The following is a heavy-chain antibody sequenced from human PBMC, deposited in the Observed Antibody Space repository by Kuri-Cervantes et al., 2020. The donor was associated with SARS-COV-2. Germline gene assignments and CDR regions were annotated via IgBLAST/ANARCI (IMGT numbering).Heavy chain of an antibody. J-gene: IGHJ4*02. Sequence: SETLSLTCTVSGASISSSTYYWSWIRQPPGKGLEWIGEINHSGSTNYNPSLKSRVTISVDTSKNQFSLKLSSVTAADTAVYYCARATYYYDSSGYYSDYWGQGTLVTVSS. CDR3: ARATYYYDSSGYYSDY. D-gene: IGHD3-22*01. V-gene: IGHV4-34*01. CDR2: INHSGST. CDR1: GASISSSTYY.